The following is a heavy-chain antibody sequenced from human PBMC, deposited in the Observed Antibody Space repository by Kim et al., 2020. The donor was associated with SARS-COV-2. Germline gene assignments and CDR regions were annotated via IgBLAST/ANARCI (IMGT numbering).Heavy chain of an antibody. Sequence: ADSVKGRFTISRDNAKNSLYLQMNSLRDEDTAVYYCARDNVYSYVYYFDYWGQGTLVTVSS. D-gene: IGHD5-18*01. V-gene: IGHV3-48*02. J-gene: IGHJ4*02. CDR3: ARDNVYSYVYYFDY.